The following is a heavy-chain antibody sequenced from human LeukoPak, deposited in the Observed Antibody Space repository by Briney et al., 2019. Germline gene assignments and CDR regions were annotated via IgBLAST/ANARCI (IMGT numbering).Heavy chain of an antibody. J-gene: IGHJ5*02. Sequence: GGSLRLSCAASGFTGSNNYMSWVRQAPGKGLEWVSAIHSSGGTYYADSVKGRFTISRDTSKNTLYLQINSLRVEDTAVYYCIVFGDSNHWGQGTLVTVSS. D-gene: IGHD4-17*01. CDR2: IHSSGGT. V-gene: IGHV3-53*01. CDR3: IVFGDSNH. CDR1: GFTGSNNY.